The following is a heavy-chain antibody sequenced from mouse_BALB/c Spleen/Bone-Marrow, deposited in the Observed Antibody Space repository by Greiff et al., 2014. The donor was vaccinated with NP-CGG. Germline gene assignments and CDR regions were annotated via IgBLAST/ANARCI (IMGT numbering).Heavy chain of an antibody. CDR3: ARDGGYAMDY. CDR1: GFSLTSYG. Sequence: QVHVKQSGPGLVSPSQILSITCTISGFSLTSYGVHWVRQPPGKGLEWLVVVWSDGSTTYNSALKSRLSISKDNSKSQVFLKMNSLQTDDTAMYYCARDGGYAMDYWGQGTSVTVSS. V-gene: IGHV2-6-1*01. CDR2: VWSDGST. J-gene: IGHJ4*01.